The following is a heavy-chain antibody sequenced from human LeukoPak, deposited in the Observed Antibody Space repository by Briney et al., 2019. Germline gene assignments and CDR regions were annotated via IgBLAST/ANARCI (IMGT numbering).Heavy chain of an antibody. D-gene: IGHD5-12*01. V-gene: IGHV3-74*01. CDR3: ARGNSGYDFLIDY. J-gene: IGHJ4*02. CDR2: MNSDGSGT. Sequence: GGSLRLSCAASGLTLSNYWMHWVRQAPGKGPVWVSRMNSDGSGTSYADSVKGRFTISRDNAKNTLYLQMNSLRAEDTGVYYCARGNSGYDFLIDYWGQGTLVTVSS. CDR1: GLTLSNYW.